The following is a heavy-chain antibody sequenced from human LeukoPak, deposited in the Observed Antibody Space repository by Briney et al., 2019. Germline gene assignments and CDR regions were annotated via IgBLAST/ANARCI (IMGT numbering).Heavy chain of an antibody. CDR3: ARSPPTTGSLDY. J-gene: IGHJ4*02. Sequence: GSLRLSCAASGFTFSSYSMNWVRQAPGKGLEWVSSISSSSSYIYYADSVKGRFTISRDNAKNSLYLQMNSLRAEDTAVYYCARSPPTTGSLDYWGQGTLVTVSS. D-gene: IGHD4-17*01. V-gene: IGHV3-21*01. CDR2: ISSSSSYI. CDR1: GFTFSSYS.